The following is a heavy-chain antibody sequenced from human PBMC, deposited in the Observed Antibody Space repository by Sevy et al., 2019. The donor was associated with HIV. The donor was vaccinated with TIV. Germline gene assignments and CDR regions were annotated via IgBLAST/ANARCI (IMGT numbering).Heavy chain of an antibody. CDR3: ARSPPVVVVPGAPSWFDP. V-gene: IGHV4-34*01. CDR1: DRSFSGYY. Sequence: SQTLSLTCAVHDRSFSGYYWHWIRQLPGKGLEWIGEINESGITYYNPSLKSRVTISVDTSKKQFSLKLNSVTAVDSAVYFCARSPPVVVVPGAPSWFDPWGQGTLVTVSS. J-gene: IGHJ5*02. CDR2: INESGIT. D-gene: IGHD2-2*01.